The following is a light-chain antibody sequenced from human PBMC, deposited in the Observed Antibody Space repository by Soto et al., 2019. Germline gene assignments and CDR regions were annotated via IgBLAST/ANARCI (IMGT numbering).Light chain of an antibody. J-gene: IGKJ4*01. Sequence: EIVLTQSPATLSSSPGERATLSCGASQTVGSNFLAWYQQKPGLAPRLLIYHASSRATDIPDRFSGSGSGTHFTLTISRLEAEDFAVYYCQQYGTSPLTFGGWTKVEIK. CDR1: QTVGSNF. CDR2: HAS. V-gene: IGKV3D-20*01. CDR3: QQYGTSPLT.